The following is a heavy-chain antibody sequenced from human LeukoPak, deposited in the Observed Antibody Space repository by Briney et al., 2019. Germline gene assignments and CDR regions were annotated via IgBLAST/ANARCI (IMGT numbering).Heavy chain of an antibody. D-gene: IGHD5-24*01. Sequence: GGSLRLSCAASGFTFSSYSMNWVRQAPGKGLEWVSSISSSSSYIYYADSVKGRFTISRDNSKNTLYLQMNSLRAEDTAVYYCARVGRWLQWWFDYWGQGTLVTVSS. CDR3: ARVGRWLQWWFDY. CDR2: ISSSSSYI. CDR1: GFTFSSYS. V-gene: IGHV3-21*01. J-gene: IGHJ4*02.